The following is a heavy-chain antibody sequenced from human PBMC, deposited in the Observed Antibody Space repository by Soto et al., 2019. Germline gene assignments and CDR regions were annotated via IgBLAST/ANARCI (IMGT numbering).Heavy chain of an antibody. V-gene: IGHV3-23*01. CDR2: ISGSGGST. CDR1: GFTFSSYA. J-gene: IGHJ6*02. Sequence: HPGGSLGLSCAASGFTFSSYAMSWVRQAPGKGLEWVSAISGSGGSTYYADSVKGRFTISRDNSKNTLHLQMNSLRAEDTAVYYCAKEVPAYYYYGMDVWGQGTTVTVSS. CDR3: AKEVPAYYYYGMDV.